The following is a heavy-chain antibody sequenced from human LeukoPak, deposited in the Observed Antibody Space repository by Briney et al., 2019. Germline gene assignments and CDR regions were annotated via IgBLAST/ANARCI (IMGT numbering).Heavy chain of an antibody. CDR1: GYTFTDYF. V-gene: IGHV1-46*01. CDR3: ARDRGKFFDY. Sequence: ASVKVSCKTSGYTFTDYFMHWVRQAPGQGLEWMGIINPSGGSTSYAQKFQGRVTMTRDTSTSTVYMELSSLRSEDTAVYYCARDRGKFFDYWGQGTLVTVSS. CDR2: INPSGGST. J-gene: IGHJ4*02. D-gene: IGHD6-25*01.